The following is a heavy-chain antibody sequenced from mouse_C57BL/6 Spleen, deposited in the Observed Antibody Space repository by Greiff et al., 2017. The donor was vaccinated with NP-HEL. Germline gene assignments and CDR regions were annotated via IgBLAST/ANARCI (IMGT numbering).Heavy chain of an antibody. D-gene: IGHD1-1*01. CDR1: GFSLTSYG. J-gene: IGHJ4*01. Sequence: QVQLKQSGPGLVQPSQSLSITCTVSGFSLTSYGVHWVRQSPGKGLEWLGVIWSGGSTDYNAAFISRLSISKDNSKSQVFFKMNSLQADDTAIYYCARNADYYGSSYREGYYAMDYWGQGTAVTVSS. CDR2: IWSGGST. V-gene: IGHV2-2*01. CDR3: ARNADYYGSSYREGYYAMDY.